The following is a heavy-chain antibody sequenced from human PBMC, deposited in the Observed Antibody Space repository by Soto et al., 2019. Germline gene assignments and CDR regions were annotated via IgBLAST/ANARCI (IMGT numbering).Heavy chain of an antibody. CDR1: GGTFSSYT. D-gene: IGHD2-2*02. Sequence: ASVKVSCKAAGGTFSSYTISWGRQAPGQGLEWMGRIIPILGIANYAQKFQGRVTITADKSTSTAYMELSSLRSEDTAVYYCARDLEPPTIPGHWGQGTLVTVSS. CDR3: ARDLEPPTIPGH. J-gene: IGHJ4*02. V-gene: IGHV1-69*04. CDR2: IIPILGIA.